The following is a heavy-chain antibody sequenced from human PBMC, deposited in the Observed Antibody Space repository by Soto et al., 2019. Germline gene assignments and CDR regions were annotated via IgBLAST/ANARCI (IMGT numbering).Heavy chain of an antibody. Sequence: VQLVESGGGLVKPGGSLRLSCAASGFNASSNYMSWVRQAPGKGLEWVSVIFSDGRTYYADSVKGRFTISRHNSKSTVFLQMNTLRPEDTAVYYCARGCGGGDCSPGYWYFDLWGRGTLVTVSS. CDR3: ARGCGGGDCSPGYWYFDL. CDR2: IFSDGRT. J-gene: IGHJ2*01. D-gene: IGHD2-21*01. V-gene: IGHV3-53*04. CDR1: GFNASSNY.